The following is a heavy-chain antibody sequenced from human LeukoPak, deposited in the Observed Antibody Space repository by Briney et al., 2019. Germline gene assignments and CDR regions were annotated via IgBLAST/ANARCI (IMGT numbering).Heavy chain of an antibody. CDR2: ISWNSGSI. CDR1: GFTFDDYA. V-gene: IGHV3-9*01. Sequence: PGRSLRLSCAASGFTFDDYAMHWVRQAPGKGLEWVSGISWNSGSIGYADSVKGRFTISRDNAKNSLYLQMNSLRAEDTALYYCAKAYDFWSGYFNGMDVWGQGTTVTVSS. J-gene: IGHJ6*02. D-gene: IGHD3-3*01. CDR3: AKAYDFWSGYFNGMDV.